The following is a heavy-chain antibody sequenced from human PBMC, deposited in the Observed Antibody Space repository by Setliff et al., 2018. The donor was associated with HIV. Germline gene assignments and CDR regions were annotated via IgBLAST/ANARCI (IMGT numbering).Heavy chain of an antibody. V-gene: IGHV4-4*07. Sequence: SETLSLTCTVSGGSISTYYLTWIRQPAGKGLEWIGRIFASGSTNYNPSLKSRVTMSVGTSKNQFSLRLSSVTAADTAVYYCVGGLRSRSQGHFDYWGQGTLVTVSS. D-gene: IGHD5-12*01. J-gene: IGHJ4*02. CDR3: VGGLRSRSQGHFDY. CDR1: GGSISTYY. CDR2: IFASGST.